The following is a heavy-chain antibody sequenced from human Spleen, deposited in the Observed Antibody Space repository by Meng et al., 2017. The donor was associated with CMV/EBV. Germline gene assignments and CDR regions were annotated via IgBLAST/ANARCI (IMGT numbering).Heavy chain of an antibody. Sequence: SGAEVKKPGAAVKVSCKASGYTFTIYCISWVRQAPGQGLEWMGWISAYNGNTNYAQKLQGRVTMTTDTSTSTAYMELRSLRSDDTAVYYCARVAYCGGDCSTVDYWGQGTLVTVSS. CDR2: ISAYNGNT. CDR3: ARVAYCGGDCSTVDY. CDR1: GYTFTIYC. V-gene: IGHV1-18*01. J-gene: IGHJ4*02. D-gene: IGHD2-21*02.